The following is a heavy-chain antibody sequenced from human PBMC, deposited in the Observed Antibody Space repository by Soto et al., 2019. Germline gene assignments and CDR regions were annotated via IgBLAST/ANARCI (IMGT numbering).Heavy chain of an antibody. CDR2: MSHRGIP. Sequence: SETLSLTCAVSGGSISSDAYSWSWIRQPPGKGLEWVGYMSHRGIPYYNPSLKSRVTISVDRSKNQFSLKLTSVTAADTAVYYCARAPYSTNYYYYGIDVWGQGTTVTVSS. CDR1: GGSISSDAYS. V-gene: IGHV4-30-2*01. J-gene: IGHJ6*02. CDR3: ARAPYSTNYYYYGIDV. D-gene: IGHD2-2*01.